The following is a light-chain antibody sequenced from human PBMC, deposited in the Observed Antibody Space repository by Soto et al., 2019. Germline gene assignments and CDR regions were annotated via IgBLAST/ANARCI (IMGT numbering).Light chain of an antibody. CDR3: QSYDSSLSGHVV. V-gene: IGLV1-40*01. J-gene: IGLJ2*01. Sequence: QSVLTQPPSVSGAQGQRVTISCTGSSSNIGAGYDVHWYQQLPGTAPKLLIYGNSNRPSGVPDRFSGSKSGTSASLAITGLQAEDEADYYCQSYDSSLSGHVVFGGGTQLTVL. CDR2: GNS. CDR1: SSNIGAGYD.